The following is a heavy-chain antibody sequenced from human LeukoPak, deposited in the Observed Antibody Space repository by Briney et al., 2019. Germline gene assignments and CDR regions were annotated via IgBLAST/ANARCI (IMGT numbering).Heavy chain of an antibody. D-gene: IGHD5-18*01. CDR1: GVSFSGYY. J-gene: IGHJ4*02. CDR3: ARGMGIQPFDY. CDR2: INHSGST. Sequence: SETLSLTSAVYGVSFSGYYWGWIPPPPGKGLEWIREINHSGSTNYNPSLKSRVTISVDTSKNQFSLKLSSVTAADTAVYYCARGMGIQPFDYWGQGTLVTVSS. V-gene: IGHV4-34*01.